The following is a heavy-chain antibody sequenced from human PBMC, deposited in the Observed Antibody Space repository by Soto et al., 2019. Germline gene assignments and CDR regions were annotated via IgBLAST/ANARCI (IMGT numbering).Heavy chain of an antibody. CDR2: ISSSGSTI. J-gene: IGHJ3*02. D-gene: IGHD2-15*01. CDR1: GFSFRDYY. V-gene: IGHV3-11*01. CDR3: ARDWGLGYCSGGSCYDDAFDI. Sequence: QVQLVESGGGLVKPGGSLRLSCAASGFSFRDYYMSWIRQAPGKGLECVSYISSSGSTIYYADSVKGRFTISRDNAKNSLYLQMNSLRAEDTSVYYCARDWGLGYCSGGSCYDDAFDIWGQGTMVTVSS.